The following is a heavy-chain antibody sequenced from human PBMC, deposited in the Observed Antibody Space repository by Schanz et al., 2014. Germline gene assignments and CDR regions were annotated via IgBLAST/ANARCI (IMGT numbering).Heavy chain of an antibody. CDR2: INPSGGST. J-gene: IGHJ4*02. D-gene: IGHD6-13*01. CDR3: ARDGEAAAGCDY. Sequence: QLMQSGSEVRKPGASVRVSCKASGYTFTSYYMHWVRQAPGQGLEWMGIINPSGGSTSYAQKFQGRVTMTRDTSTSTVYMELSSLRSEDTAVYYCARDGEAAAGCDYWGQGTLVNVSS. V-gene: IGHV1-46*03. CDR1: GYTFTSYY.